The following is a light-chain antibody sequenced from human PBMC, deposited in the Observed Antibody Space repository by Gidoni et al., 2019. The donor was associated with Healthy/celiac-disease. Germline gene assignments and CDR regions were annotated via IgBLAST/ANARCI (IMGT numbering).Light chain of an antibody. Sequence: QSLLTQPPSVSRAPGQSVTISCPGSRSNLGAGYDVHWDQQLPGTAPKLLIYGNRNRPSGVPDRFSGSKSGTSASLAITGLQAEDEADYYCQSYDSSLSGWVFGGGTKLTVL. CDR3: QSYDSSLSGWV. CDR1: RSNLGAGYD. V-gene: IGLV1-40*01. CDR2: GNR. J-gene: IGLJ3*02.